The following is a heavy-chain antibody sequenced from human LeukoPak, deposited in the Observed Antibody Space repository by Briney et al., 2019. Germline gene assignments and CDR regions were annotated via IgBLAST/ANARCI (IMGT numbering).Heavy chain of an antibody. D-gene: IGHD3-3*01. V-gene: IGHV4-30-4*08. CDR1: GGSISSGDYY. CDR2: IYYSGST. CDR3: ARRVTYYDFWSGENYFDH. J-gene: IGHJ4*02. Sequence: SETLSLTCTVSGGSISSGDYYWSWIRQPPGKGLEWIGYIYYSGSTYYNPSLKSRVTISVDTSKNQFSLKLSSVTAADTAVYYCARRVTYYDFWSGENYFDHWGQGTLVTVSS.